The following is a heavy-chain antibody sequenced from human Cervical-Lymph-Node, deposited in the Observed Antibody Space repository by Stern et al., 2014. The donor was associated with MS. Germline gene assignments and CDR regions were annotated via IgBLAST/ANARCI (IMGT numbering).Heavy chain of an antibody. J-gene: IGHJ4*02. CDR1: GYIFTNYW. CDR3: ARGNITLVREDYFNY. D-gene: IGHD3-10*02. CDR2: TYPGDSDT. V-gene: IGHV5-51*01. Sequence: EVQLVESGAEVKKPGESLKISCKASGYIFTNYWIGWVRQVPGKGLEWMGITYPGDSDTRYSPSFQGQVTISADKSISTAYLQWNSLRASDTAIYYCARGNITLVREDYFNYWGQGTLVTVSS.